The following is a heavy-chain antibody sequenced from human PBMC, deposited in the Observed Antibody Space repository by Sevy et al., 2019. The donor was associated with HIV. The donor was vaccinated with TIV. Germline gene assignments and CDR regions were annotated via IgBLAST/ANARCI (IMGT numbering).Heavy chain of an antibody. D-gene: IGHD3-10*01. CDR1: GFTVSSNY. CDR2: IYSGGRS. Sequence: GGSLRLSCAASGFTVSSNYMSWVRRAAGKGLEWVSLIYSGGRSYYADSVKGRFTVSRDNSKNTLYLQMNSLGAEDTAVYYCARHPMPRGIPQYYFDYWGQGTLVTVSS. V-gene: IGHV3-66*04. J-gene: IGHJ4*02. CDR3: ARHPMPRGIPQYYFDY.